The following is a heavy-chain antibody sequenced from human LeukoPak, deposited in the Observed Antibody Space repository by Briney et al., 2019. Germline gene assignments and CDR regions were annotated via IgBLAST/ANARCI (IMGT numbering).Heavy chain of an antibody. J-gene: IGHJ4*02. CDR1: GYTFTSYD. CDR2: LSPNTGDT. CDR3: ARDRGDDTVSYFDY. D-gene: IGHD3-22*01. V-gene: IGHV1-8*01. Sequence: SVKVSCKASGYTFTSYDFNWVRQATGQRPGWLGWLSPNTGDTGYAQKFQDRVTMTRDTSISTAYMELSSLRSDDTAVYYCARDRGDDTVSYFDYWGQGTLVTVSS.